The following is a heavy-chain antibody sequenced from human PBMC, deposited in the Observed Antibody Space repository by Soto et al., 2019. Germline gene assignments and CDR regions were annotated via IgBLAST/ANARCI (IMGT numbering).Heavy chain of an antibody. CDR3: TKRLLWFGEAGLDV. J-gene: IGHJ6*02. CDR2: IKSKTDGGTT. Sequence: PXGSLRLTCAASGFTFSNAWMSWVRQAPGKGLEWVGRIKSKTDGGTTDYAAPVKGRFTISRDDSKNTLYLQMNSLKTEDTAVYYCTKRLLWFGEAGLDVWGQGTTVTVSS. CDR1: GFTFSNAW. V-gene: IGHV3-15*01. D-gene: IGHD3-10*01.